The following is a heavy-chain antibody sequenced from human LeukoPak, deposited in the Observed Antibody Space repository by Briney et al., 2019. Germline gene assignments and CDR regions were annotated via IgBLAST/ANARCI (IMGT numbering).Heavy chain of an antibody. D-gene: IGHD6-6*01. V-gene: IGHV1-69*13. CDR3: AVGGRQLVLKGPFDY. CDR2: IIPIFGTA. Sequence: VASVKVSCKASGGTFSSYAISWVRQAPGQGLEWMGGIIPIFGTANYAQKFQGRVTITADESTSTAYMELSSLRSEDTAVNYCAVGGRQLVLKGPFDYWGQGTLVTVSS. CDR1: GGTFSSYA. J-gene: IGHJ4*02.